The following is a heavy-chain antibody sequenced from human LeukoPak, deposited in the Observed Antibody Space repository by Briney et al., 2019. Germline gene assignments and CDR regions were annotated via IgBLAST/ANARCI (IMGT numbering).Heavy chain of an antibody. Sequence: GGSLRLSCAASGFTFSSYGMHWVRQAPGKGLGWVAFIRYDGSNKYYADSVKGRFTISRDNSKNTLYLQMNSLRAEDTAVYYCANSISGSYLTYYYYYMDVWGKGTTVTISS. CDR3: ANSISGSYLTYYYYYMDV. CDR1: GFTFSSYG. CDR2: IRYDGSNK. V-gene: IGHV3-30*02. J-gene: IGHJ6*03. D-gene: IGHD1-26*01.